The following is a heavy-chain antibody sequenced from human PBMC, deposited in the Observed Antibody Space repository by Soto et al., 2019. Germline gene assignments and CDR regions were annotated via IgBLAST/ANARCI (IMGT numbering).Heavy chain of an antibody. D-gene: IGHD6-13*01. CDR3: ARGRKEYTSSWYVD. Sequence: GESLKISCQTSGYTFTNYWIGWVRQMPGGGLEWLGLIFPRDFDVRYSPSFEGQVTISADRSTATAFLQWRSLEASDSALYFCARGRKEYTSSWYVDWGQGTLVTVSS. CDR1: GYTFTNYW. V-gene: IGHV5-51*01. J-gene: IGHJ4*02. CDR2: IFPRDFDV.